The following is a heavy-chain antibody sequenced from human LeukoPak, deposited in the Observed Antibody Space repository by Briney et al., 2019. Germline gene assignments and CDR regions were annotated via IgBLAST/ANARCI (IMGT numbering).Heavy chain of an antibody. CDR2: IQFDESSK. V-gene: IGHV3-30*02. CDR3: AKEDGTVVVSTFGD. Sequence: GGSLRLSCAASGFNFRTYGMHWVRQAPGKGLGWVAFIQFDESSKNYADSVKGRFTISRDNSKNTVYLQVNSLRAEDTAVYYCAKEDGTVVVSTFGDWGQGTLVTVSS. J-gene: IGHJ4*02. D-gene: IGHD3-22*01. CDR1: GFNFRTYG.